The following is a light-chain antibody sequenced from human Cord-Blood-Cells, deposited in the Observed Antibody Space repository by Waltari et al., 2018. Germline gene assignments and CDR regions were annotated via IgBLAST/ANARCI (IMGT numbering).Light chain of an antibody. CDR2: AAS. CDR1: QSISSY. J-gene: IGKJ3*01. Sequence: DLQMTQSPSSLSASVGDRVTITCRASQSISSYLNWYQQKPGKAPKLLIYAASSLQSGVPSRFSGSGSGTDFTLTISSLQPEDFATYYCQHSYSTPFTFGPGTKVDIK. V-gene: IGKV1-39*01. CDR3: QHSYSTPFT.